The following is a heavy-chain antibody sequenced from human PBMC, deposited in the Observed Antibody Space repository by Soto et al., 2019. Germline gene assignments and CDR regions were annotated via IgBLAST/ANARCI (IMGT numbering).Heavy chain of an antibody. CDR2: IYHSGST. J-gene: IGHJ3*02. CDR3: ARDISGAPFSEAYYDSSGYGDAFDI. CDR1: GGSISSSNW. V-gene: IGHV4-4*02. D-gene: IGHD3-22*01. Sequence: SETLSLTCAVSGGSISSSNWWSWVRQPPGKGLEWIGEIYHSGSTIYNPSLKSRVTISVDKSKNQFSLKLSSVTAADTAVYYCARDISGAPFSEAYYDSSGYGDAFDIWGQGTMVTVSS.